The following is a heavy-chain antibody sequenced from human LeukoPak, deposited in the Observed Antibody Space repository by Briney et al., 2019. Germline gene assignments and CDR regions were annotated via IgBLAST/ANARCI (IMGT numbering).Heavy chain of an antibody. Sequence: SETLSLTCAVSGGSISSGGYSWSWIRQPPGKGLEWIGYIYHSGSTYYNPSLKSRVTISVDTSKNQSSLKLSSVTAADTAVYYCAPLGFNGPSDAFDIWGQGTMVTVSS. J-gene: IGHJ3*02. CDR1: GGSISSGGYS. D-gene: IGHD2-8*01. CDR3: APLGFNGPSDAFDI. CDR2: IYHSGST. V-gene: IGHV4-30-2*01.